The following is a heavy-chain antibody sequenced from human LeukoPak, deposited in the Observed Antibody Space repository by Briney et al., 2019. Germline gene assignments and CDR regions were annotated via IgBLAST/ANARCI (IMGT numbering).Heavy chain of an antibody. D-gene: IGHD6-6*01. V-gene: IGHV1-8*01. CDR2: MNPNSGNT. CDR1: GYTFTSYD. Sequence: ASVKVSCKASGYTFTSYDINWLRQATGQGLEWMGWMNPNSGNTGYAQKFQGRVTMTRNTSISTAYMELSSLRSEDTAVYYCAIYIAAPSYYYGMDVWGQGTTVTVSS. J-gene: IGHJ6*02. CDR3: AIYIAAPSYYYGMDV.